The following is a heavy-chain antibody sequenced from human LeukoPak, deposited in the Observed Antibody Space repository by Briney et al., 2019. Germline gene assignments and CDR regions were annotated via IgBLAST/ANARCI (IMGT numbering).Heavy chain of an antibody. Sequence: GGSLRLSCSASGFTFRSYAMHWVRQAPGKGLEYVSAISSNGGSTYYADSVKGRFTISRDNSKNTLYLQMSSLRAEDTAVYYCVKAYSSSWYFPGYWGQGTLVTVSS. CDR3: VKAYSSSWYFPGY. D-gene: IGHD6-13*01. J-gene: IGHJ4*02. V-gene: IGHV3-64D*06. CDR1: GFTFRSYA. CDR2: ISSNGGST.